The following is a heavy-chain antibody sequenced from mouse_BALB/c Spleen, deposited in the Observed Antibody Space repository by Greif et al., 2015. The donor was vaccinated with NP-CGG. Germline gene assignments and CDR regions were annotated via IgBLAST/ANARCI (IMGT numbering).Heavy chain of an antibody. CDR2: ISSGGSYT. D-gene: IGHD2-3*01. CDR3: TRGDGYFPYYFDY. Sequence: EVQVVESGGGLVKPGGSLKLSCAASGFTFSSYTMSWVRQTPEKRPEWVATISSGGSYTYYPDSVKGRFTISRDNAKNTLYLQMSSLKSEDTAMYYCTRGDGYFPYYFDYWGQGTTLTVSS. V-gene: IGHV5-6-4*01. CDR1: GFTFSSYT. J-gene: IGHJ2*01.